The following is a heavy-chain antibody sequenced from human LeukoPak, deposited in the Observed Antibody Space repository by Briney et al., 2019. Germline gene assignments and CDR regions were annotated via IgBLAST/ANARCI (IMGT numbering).Heavy chain of an antibody. CDR3: ARAACSWSCFDY. J-gene: IGHJ4*02. CDR1: GYTFTSYA. D-gene: IGHD2-15*01. CDR2: ILTGNGNT. V-gene: IGHV1-3*04. Sequence: ASVKVSCKASGYTFTSYAIQWVRQAPGQRLERMGWILTGNGNTKYLQKFQDRVTITRDTSASTVYMELSSLRSEDTAIYYCARAACSWSCFDYWGQGILVTVSS.